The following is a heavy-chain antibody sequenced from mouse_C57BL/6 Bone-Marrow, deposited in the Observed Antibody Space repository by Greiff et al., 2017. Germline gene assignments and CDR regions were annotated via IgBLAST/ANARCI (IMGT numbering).Heavy chain of an antibody. V-gene: IGHV1-26*01. CDR3: ARLTGKRAMDY. CDR2: INPNNGGT. CDR1: GYTFTDYY. D-gene: IGHD1-1*01. Sequence: VQLQQSGPELVKPGASVKISCKASGYTFTDYYMNWVQQSHGKSLEWIGDINPNNGGTSYNQTFKGKATLTVDKSSSTAYMELRSLTSEDSAVYYCARLTGKRAMDYWGRGTSVTVSS. J-gene: IGHJ4*01.